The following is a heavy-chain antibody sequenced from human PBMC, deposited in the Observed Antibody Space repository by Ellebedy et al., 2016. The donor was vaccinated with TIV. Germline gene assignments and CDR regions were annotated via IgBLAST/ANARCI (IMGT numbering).Heavy chain of an antibody. Sequence: GESLKISCVVSGFTFGDHYMDWVRQAPGKGLEWVATINQGGSETYYVDSVKGRFTISRDNSKNSLYLQMNSLRADDTALYYCASAARGSGAYESFWGQGTLVTVSS. CDR3: ASAARGSGAYESF. J-gene: IGHJ4*02. CDR1: GFTFGDHY. CDR2: INQGGSET. D-gene: IGHD5-12*01. V-gene: IGHV3-7*01.